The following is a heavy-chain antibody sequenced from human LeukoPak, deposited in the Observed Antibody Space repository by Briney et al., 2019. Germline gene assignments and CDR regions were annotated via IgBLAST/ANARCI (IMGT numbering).Heavy chain of an antibody. CDR3: AREGYSAYDWPY. V-gene: IGHV3-53*01. D-gene: IGHD5-12*01. Sequence: GGSLRLSCAASGFTVTNNYMSWVRQAPGKGLESVSLIYAGGRTYFADSVKGRFTISRDTSKNTLYLQMNSLRVEDTAVYFCAREGYSAYDWPYWGQGTLVTVSS. CDR1: GFTVTNNY. J-gene: IGHJ4*02. CDR2: IYAGGRT.